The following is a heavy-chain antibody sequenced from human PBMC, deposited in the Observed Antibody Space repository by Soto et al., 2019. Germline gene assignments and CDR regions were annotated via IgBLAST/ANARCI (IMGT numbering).Heavy chain of an antibody. V-gene: IGHV3-30-3*01. J-gene: IGHJ4*02. D-gene: IGHD3-22*01. Sequence: QVQLVESGGGVVQPGRSLRLSCAASGFTFSSYAMHWVRQAPGKGLEWVAVISYDGSNKYYADSVKGRFTISRDNSKNTLYLQMNSLRAEDTAVYYCARLGIPFYYDSSGYYDLNFDYWGQGTLVTVSS. CDR1: GFTFSSYA. CDR2: ISYDGSNK. CDR3: ARLGIPFYYDSSGYYDLNFDY.